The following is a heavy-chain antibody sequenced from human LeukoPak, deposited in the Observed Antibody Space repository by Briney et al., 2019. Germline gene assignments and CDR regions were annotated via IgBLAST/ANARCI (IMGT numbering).Heavy chain of an antibody. J-gene: IGHJ4*02. Sequence: SVKVSCKASGGTFSSYAISWVRQAPGQGLEWMGGIIPIFGTANYAQKFQGRVTITTDESTGTAYMELSSLRSEDTAVYYCARARSGIPFPLDYWGQGTLVTVSS. CDR1: GGTFSSYA. CDR3: ARARSGIPFPLDY. V-gene: IGHV1-69*05. CDR2: IIPIFGTA. D-gene: IGHD2-15*01.